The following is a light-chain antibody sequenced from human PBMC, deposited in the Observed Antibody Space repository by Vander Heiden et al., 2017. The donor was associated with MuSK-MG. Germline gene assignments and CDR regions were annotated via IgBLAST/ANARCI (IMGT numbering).Light chain of an antibody. CDR2: TLS. V-gene: IGKV2-40*01. J-gene: IGKJ3*01. Sequence: IVMTKTPLALPVTPAEPASISRRSSQSILDSDDRNTYLDGYLQKPGQSPQLLIYTLSYRASGVPDRFSGSGYGTDFTLKISSEEAEDVGVYYCMQLLEFPSFTFGHGTKVDIK. CDR1: QSILDSDDRNTY. CDR3: MQLLEFPSFT.